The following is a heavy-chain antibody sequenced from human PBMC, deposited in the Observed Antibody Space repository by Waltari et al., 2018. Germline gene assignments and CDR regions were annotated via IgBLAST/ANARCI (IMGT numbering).Heavy chain of an antibody. CDR2: IYYSGST. CDR3: ARESGWYGDYCTSYYYYGMDV. D-gene: IGHD4-17*01. V-gene: IGHV4-59*01. J-gene: IGHJ6*02. Sequence: QVQLQESGPGLVKPSETLSLTCTVSGGSISSYYWSWIRQPPGKGLEWIGYIYYSGSTNYNPALKSRVTISVDTSKNQFSLKLSSVTAADTAVYYCARESGWYGDYCTSYYYYGMDVWGQGTTVTVSS. CDR1: GGSISSYY.